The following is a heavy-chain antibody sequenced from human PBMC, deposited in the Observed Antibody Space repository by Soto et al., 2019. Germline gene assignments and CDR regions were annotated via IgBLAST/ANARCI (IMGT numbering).Heavy chain of an antibody. Sequence: SETPALTGAVCGGRMWIGEFAGRWIRHHRGKRLEWIGYIYYSGSTSYNPSLKSPVTTSVDTSTNQFSLKLSSVTATDTAVYYCASRRFGEPVFDYWGQRTLVTVSS. CDR3: ASRRFGEPVFDY. D-gene: IGHD3-10*01. CDR2: IYYSGST. V-gene: IGHV4-30-4*01. CDR1: GGRMWIGEFA. J-gene: IGHJ4*02.